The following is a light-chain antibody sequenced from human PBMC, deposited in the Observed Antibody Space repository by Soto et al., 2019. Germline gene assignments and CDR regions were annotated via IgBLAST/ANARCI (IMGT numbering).Light chain of an antibody. J-gene: IGKJ1*01. V-gene: IGKV3-11*01. CDR2: DAS. Sequence: EIVLTQSPATLSLSPGERATLCCRASQSVSSYLAWYQLKFGQAHRLLIYDASNRATGIPARFSGSGSATDFTLTISSLEREDFAIYYCQQRYNWPLTFGQGTKVDIK. CDR1: QSVSSY. CDR3: QQRYNWPLT.